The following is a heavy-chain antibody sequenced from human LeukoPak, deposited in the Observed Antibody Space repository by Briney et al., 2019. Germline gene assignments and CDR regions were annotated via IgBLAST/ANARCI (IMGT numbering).Heavy chain of an antibody. CDR1: GFTFSDYY. J-gene: IGHJ4*02. CDR2: ISSGGSTI. CDR3: ARRGGAGRCFDY. V-gene: IGHV3-11*01. D-gene: IGHD5-24*01. Sequence: GGSLRLSCAVSGFTFSDYYMSWIRQAPGKGLEWVSYISSGGSTISHADSVKGRFTISRDNAENSLYLQMNSLRAEYTAVYYCARRGGAGRCFDYWGQGTLVTVSS.